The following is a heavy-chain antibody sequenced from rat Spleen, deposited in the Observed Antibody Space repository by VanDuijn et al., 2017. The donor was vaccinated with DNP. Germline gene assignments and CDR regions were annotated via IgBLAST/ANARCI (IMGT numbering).Heavy chain of an antibody. CDR1: GYSITSNY. CDR3: ARWTRYFDY. J-gene: IGHJ2*01. D-gene: IGHD1-7*01. Sequence: EVQLQESGPGLVKPSQSLSLTCSVTGYSITSNYWGWIRKFPGNEVEWIGHISYSGSTSYNPSLSGRISITRDTSKNQFFLQLNSVTAQDTATYYCARWTRYFDYWGQGVMVTVSS. CDR2: ISYSGST. V-gene: IGHV3-1*01.